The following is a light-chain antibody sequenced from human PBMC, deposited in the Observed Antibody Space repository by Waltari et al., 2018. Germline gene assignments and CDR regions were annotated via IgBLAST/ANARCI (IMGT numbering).Light chain of an antibody. V-gene: IGKV1-9*01. CDR1: QGISGY. CDR2: DAS. J-gene: IGKJ4*01. Sequence: DIQLTQSPSFLSASVGDRVTIACRARQGISGYLAWYQQKPGKAPKVLIYDASTLQDGVPSRFSGSVSGTEFTLTISSLQPEDFATYYCQQLSSYPLTFGGGTEVEIK. CDR3: QQLSSYPLT.